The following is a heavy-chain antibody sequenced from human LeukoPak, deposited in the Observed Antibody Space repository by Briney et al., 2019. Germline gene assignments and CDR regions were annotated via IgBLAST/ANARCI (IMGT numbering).Heavy chain of an antibody. CDR3: ARVGSSGYDYGDY. Sequence: GASVKVSCKASGYTFTSYGINWVRQAPGQGLEWMGWISAYNGNTNYAQELQGRVTMTTDTSTNTVYMDLRSLRSDDTAVYYCARVGSSGYDYGDYWGQGTLVTVSS. J-gene: IGHJ4*02. CDR2: ISAYNGNT. CDR1: GYTFTSYG. D-gene: IGHD4-17*01. V-gene: IGHV1-18*01.